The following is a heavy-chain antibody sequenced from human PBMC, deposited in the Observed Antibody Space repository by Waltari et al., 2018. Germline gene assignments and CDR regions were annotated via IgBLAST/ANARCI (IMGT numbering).Heavy chain of an antibody. V-gene: IGHV4-61*02. D-gene: IGHD3-22*01. CDR1: GGSISSGSYY. J-gene: IGHJ3*02. CDR3: ARDRYYYDSSGSTVHDAFDI. CDR2: IYTSGST. Sequence: QVQLQESGPGLVKPSQTLSLTCTVSGGSISSGSYYWSWIRQPAGTGTEWIGRIYTSGSTNYNPSLKSRVTISVDTSKNQFSLKLSSVTAADTAVYYCARDRYYYDSSGSTVHDAFDIWGQGTMVTVSS.